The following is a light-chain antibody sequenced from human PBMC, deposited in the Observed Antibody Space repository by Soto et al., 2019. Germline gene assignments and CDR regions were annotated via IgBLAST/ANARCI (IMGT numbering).Light chain of an antibody. CDR2: DVS. Sequence: QSALTQPASVSGSAGRSITISCTGASSDVGGYNYVSWYQQHPGKAPKLMIYDVSSRPSGVSNRFSGSKSGNTASLTISGLQAEDEAHYYCSSYTSSSTLYVFGTGTKLTV. V-gene: IGLV2-14*01. CDR3: SSYTSSSTLYV. CDR1: SSDVGGYNY. J-gene: IGLJ1*01.